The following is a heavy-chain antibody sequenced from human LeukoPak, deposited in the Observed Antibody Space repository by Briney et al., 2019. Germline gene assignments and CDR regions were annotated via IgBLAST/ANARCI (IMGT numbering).Heavy chain of an antibody. CDR3: ATAHLVAVRPFGMDV. CDR2: INPKTGDT. V-gene: IGHV1-2*02. D-gene: IGHD6-6*01. Sequence: ASVKVSCKASGHTFIGYNFHWIRQAPGQGLEWMGWINPKTGDTNYAVKFQGRVTMTRDTSISTVYMEVKRLRPHDTAVYYCATAHLVAVRPFGMDVWGQGTTVTVSS. J-gene: IGHJ6*02. CDR1: GHTFIGYN.